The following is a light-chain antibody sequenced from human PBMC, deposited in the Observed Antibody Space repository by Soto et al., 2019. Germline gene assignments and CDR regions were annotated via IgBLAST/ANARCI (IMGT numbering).Light chain of an antibody. Sequence: DIQMTQSPSSLSASVGDRVTITCRASQSISNSLNWYQQKPGKAPDLLIYAASNLQSGVPSRFTGSGSGTDFTLTISSLQPEDFTTYYCQHSYSSPQLYPFGSGPKVDIK. CDR3: QHSYSSPQLYP. CDR2: AAS. V-gene: IGKV1-39*01. J-gene: IGKJ2*01. CDR1: QSISNS.